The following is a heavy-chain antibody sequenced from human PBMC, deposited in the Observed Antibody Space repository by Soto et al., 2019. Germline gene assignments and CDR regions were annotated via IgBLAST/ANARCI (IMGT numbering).Heavy chain of an antibody. J-gene: IGHJ6*02. D-gene: IGHD6-19*01. CDR2: IIPLFGAV. CDR3: ATTSSPSIAVAGSGYFYGMDV. V-gene: IGHV1-69*06. Sequence: QVQLVQSGAEVKKPGSSVKVSCKASGGTFSTYAISWLRQAPGQGLEWMGGIIPLFGAVHYAQKFQGRVTVTVDKAPSTAYVELSSLRSEDTAVYYCATTSSPSIAVAGSGYFYGMDVWGQGTTVTVSS. CDR1: GGTFSTYA.